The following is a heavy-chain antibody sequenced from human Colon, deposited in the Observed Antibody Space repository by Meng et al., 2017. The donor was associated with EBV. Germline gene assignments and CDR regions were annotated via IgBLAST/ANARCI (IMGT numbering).Heavy chain of an antibody. J-gene: IGHJ5*02. Sequence: PQLQEAGPGLVTPSGALSLPCSVSGGSSSTSGYYWGWIRQPPGKGLEWIGSIGHSGFTYYTPSLKSRVTVSIDTSRNQFSLWLTSVTAADAAVYYCVRSSGWVKTGFDPWGQGTLVTVSS. D-gene: IGHD6-19*01. V-gene: IGHV4-39*01. CDR2: IGHSGFT. CDR3: VRSSGWVKTGFDP. CDR1: GGSSSTSGYY.